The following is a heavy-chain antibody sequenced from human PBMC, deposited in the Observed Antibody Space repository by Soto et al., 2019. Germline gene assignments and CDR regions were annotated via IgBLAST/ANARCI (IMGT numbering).Heavy chain of an antibody. CDR3: AKDRLAGNFDY. CDR2: ISNTGGGT. J-gene: IGHJ4*02. V-gene: IGHV3-23*01. Sequence: GGSLRLSCAASGFTFNNYAMNWVRQAPGMGLEWVATISNTGGGTYYADSVEGRFTISRDNSKNTLYLQMSSLRVEDTAVYYCAKDRLAGNFDYWGQGTQVTVSS. CDR1: GFTFNNYA.